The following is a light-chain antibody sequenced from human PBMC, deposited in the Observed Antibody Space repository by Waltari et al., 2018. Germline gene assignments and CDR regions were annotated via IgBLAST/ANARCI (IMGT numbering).Light chain of an antibody. CDR1: QGISSA. V-gene: IGKV1-13*02. CDR3: QQFTSYPLT. CDR2: DAS. J-gene: IGKJ2*01. Sequence: AFQLTQSPSTLSASIGDRVNITCRASQGISSALAWYQWKPGKAPKLLIYDASSLEGGVPSRFSGSGSGTDFTLTISSLQPEDFATYYCQQFTSYPLTFGQGTKLEIK.